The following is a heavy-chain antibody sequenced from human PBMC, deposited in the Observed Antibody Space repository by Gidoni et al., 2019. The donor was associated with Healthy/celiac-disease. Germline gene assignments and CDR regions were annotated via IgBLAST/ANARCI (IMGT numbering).Heavy chain of an antibody. CDR3: ATDYYDSSGLPGHDAFDI. D-gene: IGHD3-22*01. CDR1: GFTFSSYA. CDR2: ISGSGGST. J-gene: IGHJ3*02. V-gene: IGHV3-23*01. Sequence: EVQLLESGGGLVQPGGSLRLSCAASGFTFSSYAMSWVRQAPGKGLEWVSAISGSGGSTYYANSVKGRFTISRDNSKNTLYLQMNSLRAEDTAVYYCATDYYDSSGLPGHDAFDIWGQGTMVTVSS.